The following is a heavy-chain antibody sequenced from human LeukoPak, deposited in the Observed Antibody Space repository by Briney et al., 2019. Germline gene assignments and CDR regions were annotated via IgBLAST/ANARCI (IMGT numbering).Heavy chain of an antibody. J-gene: IGHJ6*03. D-gene: IGHD2-2*01. CDR3: TRRPTNNYYYMDV. V-gene: IGHV3-74*01. Sequence: GGSLRLSCAASRFTLSRNWMHWVRQAPGKGLVGVSRIKSDGSRIRYADSVKGRFTISRDNAKNSLYLQMNSLRAEDTALYYCTRRPTNNYYYMDVWGRGTTVTVSS. CDR1: RFTLSRNW. CDR2: IKSDGSRI.